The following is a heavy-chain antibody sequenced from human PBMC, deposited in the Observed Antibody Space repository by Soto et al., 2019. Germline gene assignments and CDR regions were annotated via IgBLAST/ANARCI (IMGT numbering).Heavy chain of an antibody. CDR1: GFTFITYP. Sequence: GGSLRLSCAASGFTFITYPMSWVRQAPGKGLEWVSGISGSGISTYYTDPVKGRFTISRDNSKNTVFLQMNSLRDEDTAVYYCVKPPVITASYYYYDMDVWGQGTTVTVSS. CDR2: ISGSGIST. V-gene: IGHV3-23*01. D-gene: IGHD4-4*01. CDR3: VKPPVITASYYYYDMDV. J-gene: IGHJ6*02.